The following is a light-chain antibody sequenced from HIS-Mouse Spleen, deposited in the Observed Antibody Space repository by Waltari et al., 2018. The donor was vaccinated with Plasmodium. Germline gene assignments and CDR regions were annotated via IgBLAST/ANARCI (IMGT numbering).Light chain of an antibody. V-gene: IGKV3-20*01. Sequence: IVLTQSPGPLSLSPGERATLPCRASQSVSSSYLAWYQQKPGQAPRLLIYGASSRATGIPDRFSGSGSGTDFTLTISRLEPEDFAVYYCQQYGSSPPVTFGGGTKVEIK. CDR2: GAS. CDR3: QQYGSSPPVT. CDR1: QSVSSSY. J-gene: IGKJ4*01.